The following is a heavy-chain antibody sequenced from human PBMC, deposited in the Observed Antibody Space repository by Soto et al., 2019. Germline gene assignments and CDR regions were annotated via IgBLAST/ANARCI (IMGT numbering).Heavy chain of an antibody. D-gene: IGHD2-2*01. CDR1: GGTFSSYA. CDR2: IIPIFGTA. J-gene: IGHJ6*02. Sequence: SVKVSCKASGGTFSSYAISWVRQAPGQGLEWMGGIIPIFGTANYAQKFQGRVTITADESTSTAYMELNSLRPEDTAVYYCAKDLEGYCTTTSCYTYFGLDVWGQGTTVTVSS. V-gene: IGHV1-69*13. CDR3: AKDLEGYCTTTSCYTYFGLDV.